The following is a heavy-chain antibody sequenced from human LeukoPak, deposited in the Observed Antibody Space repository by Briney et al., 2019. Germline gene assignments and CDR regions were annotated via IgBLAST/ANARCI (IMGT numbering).Heavy chain of an antibody. J-gene: IGHJ4*02. Sequence: SETLSLTCTVSGGSISSYYWSWIRQPAGKGLEWIGRIYTSGSTNYNPSLKSRVTMSVDTSKNQFSLKLSSVTAADTAVYYCARARRLIGSGSLGDFDYWGQGTLVTVSS. V-gene: IGHV4-4*07. CDR1: GGSISSYY. D-gene: IGHD3-10*01. CDR2: IYTSGST. CDR3: ARARRLIGSGSLGDFDY.